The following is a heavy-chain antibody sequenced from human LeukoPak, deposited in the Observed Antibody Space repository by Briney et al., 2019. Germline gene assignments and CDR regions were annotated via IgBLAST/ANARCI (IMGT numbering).Heavy chain of an antibody. V-gene: IGHV3-33*01. J-gene: IGHJ3*02. CDR1: GFTFSSYG. CDR2: LWYDGSNK. Sequence: GGSLRLSCAASGFTFSSYGMHWVRQAPGKGLEWVAVLWYDGSNKYYADSVKGRFTISRDNSKNTLYLQMNSLRAEDTAVYYCARDRVQQLVRGAFDIWGQGTMVTVSS. CDR3: ARDRVQQLVRGAFDI. D-gene: IGHD6-13*01.